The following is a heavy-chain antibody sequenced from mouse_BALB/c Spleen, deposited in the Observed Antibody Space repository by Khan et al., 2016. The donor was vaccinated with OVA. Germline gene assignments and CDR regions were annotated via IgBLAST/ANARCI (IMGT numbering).Heavy chain of an antibody. J-gene: IGHJ1*01. V-gene: IGHV3-2*02. CDR1: GYSITSDYA. CDR3: ARRAYYANWYFDV. Sequence: EVQLVESGPGLVKPSQSLSLTCTVTGYSITSDYAWNWIRQFPGNKLEWMGYISYSGSTSYNPSLKSRISITRDTSKNQFFLQLNSVTTGDTATDYCARRAYYANWYFDVWGAGTTVTVSS. CDR2: ISYSGST. D-gene: IGHD1-1*02.